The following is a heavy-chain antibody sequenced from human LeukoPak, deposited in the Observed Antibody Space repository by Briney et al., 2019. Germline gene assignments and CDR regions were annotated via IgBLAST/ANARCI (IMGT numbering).Heavy chain of an antibody. CDR3: ARAHQPLVHNRFDP. CDR2: MNPNSGST. D-gene: IGHD2-2*01. V-gene: IGHV1-8*02. CDR1: GYTFTGYY. Sequence: GASVTVSCKASGYTFTGYYMHWVRQAPGQGLEWMGWMNPNSGSTTYAQKFQGRVTMTRNSSTSTAYMELSSLTSEDTAVYYCARAHQPLVHNRFDPWGQGTLVTVSS. J-gene: IGHJ5*02.